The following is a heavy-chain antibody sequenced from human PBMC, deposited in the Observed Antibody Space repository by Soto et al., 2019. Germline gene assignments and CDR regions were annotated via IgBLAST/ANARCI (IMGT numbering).Heavy chain of an antibody. J-gene: IGHJ5*01. V-gene: IGHV3-30*18. D-gene: IGHD4-17*01. Sequence: GGSLRLSCAASGFTFSSYGMHWVRQAPGKGLEWVAVISYDGSNKYYADSVKGRFTISRDNSKNTLYLQMNSLRAEDTAVYYCAKDHYGGNSGDSWGQGTLVTVSS. CDR3: AKDHYGGNSGDS. CDR2: ISYDGSNK. CDR1: GFTFSSYG.